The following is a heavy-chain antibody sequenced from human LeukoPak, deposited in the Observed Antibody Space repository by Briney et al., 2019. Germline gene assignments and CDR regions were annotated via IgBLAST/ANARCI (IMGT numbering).Heavy chain of an antibody. CDR2: ISSSSSYI. CDR3: ARALPNQAFDI. J-gene: IGHJ3*02. Sequence: KSGGSLLLSCAASGFTFSSYSMNWVRPAPGKGLEWVSSISSSSSYIYYADSVKGRFTISRDNAKNSLYLQMNSLRAEDTAVYYCARALPNQAFDIWGQGTMVTVSS. V-gene: IGHV3-21*01. CDR1: GFTFSSYS.